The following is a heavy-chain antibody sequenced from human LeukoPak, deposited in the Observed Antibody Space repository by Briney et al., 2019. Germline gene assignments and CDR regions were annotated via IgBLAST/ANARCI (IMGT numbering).Heavy chain of an antibody. J-gene: IGHJ6*03. D-gene: IGHD3-3*01. CDR3: AKTSLSDPSGHYYYMDV. CDR2: MRYDGSNR. Sequence: GGSLRLSCAASGFTFSSYGMHWVRRAPGKGLEWVAFMRYDGSNRNYADSVKGRFTISRDNSKNTLYLQMNSLRAEDTALYYCAKTSLSDPSGHYYYMDVWGKGTTVTVSS. CDR1: GFTFSSYG. V-gene: IGHV3-30*02.